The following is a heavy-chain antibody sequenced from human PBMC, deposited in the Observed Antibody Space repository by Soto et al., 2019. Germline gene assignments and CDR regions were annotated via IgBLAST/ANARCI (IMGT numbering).Heavy chain of an antibody. J-gene: IGHJ4*02. CDR3: AREYSGSYYVLFDY. D-gene: IGHD1-26*01. V-gene: IGHV4-59*01. CDR2: IYYSGST. CDR1: GGSISSYY. Sequence: SETLSLTCTVSGGSISSYYWSWIRQPPGKGLEWIGYIYYSGSTNYNPSLKSRVTISVDTSKNQFSLKLSSVTAADTAVYYCAREYSGSYYVLFDYWGQGALVTVSS.